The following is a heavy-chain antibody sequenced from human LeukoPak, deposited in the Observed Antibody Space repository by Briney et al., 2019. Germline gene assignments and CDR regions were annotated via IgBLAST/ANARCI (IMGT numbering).Heavy chain of an antibody. Sequence: PSETLSLTCAVPGGSISSSNWWGWVRQPPGKGLEWIGEIYHSGSTNYNPSLKSRVTISVDKSKNQFSLKLSSVTAADTAVYYCARSGRGIAAALYYYYGMDVWGQGTTVTVSS. D-gene: IGHD6-13*01. CDR2: IYHSGST. CDR1: GGSISSSNW. CDR3: ARSGRGIAAALYYYYGMDV. J-gene: IGHJ6*02. V-gene: IGHV4-4*02.